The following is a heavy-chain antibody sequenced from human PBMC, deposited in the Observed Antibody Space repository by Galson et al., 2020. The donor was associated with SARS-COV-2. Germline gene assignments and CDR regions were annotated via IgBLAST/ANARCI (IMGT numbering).Heavy chain of an antibody. CDR3: AANRMGSSGYYSSYYYYGMDV. D-gene: IGHD3-22*01. J-gene: IGHJ6*02. V-gene: IGHV1-58*01. CDR1: LFTINSHA. Sequence: SVKVSRMASLFTINSHALQSVRQARRQRSEWIARNVVCRGNTNHAQQLQERVTITRDMSTSTAYMELSSLRSEDTAVYYCAANRMGSSGYYSSYYYYGMDVWGQGTTVTVSS. CDR2: NVVCRGNT.